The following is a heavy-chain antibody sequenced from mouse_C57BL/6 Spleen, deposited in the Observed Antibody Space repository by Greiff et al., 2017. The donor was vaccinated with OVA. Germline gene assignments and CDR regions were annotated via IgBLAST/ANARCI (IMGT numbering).Heavy chain of an antibody. CDR3: VSHYYSNYEDAMDY. Sequence: GGGLVQPKGSLKLSCAASGFSFNTYAMNWVRQAPGKGLEWVARIRSKSNNYATYYADSVKDRFTISRDDSESMLYLQMNNLKTEDTAMYYCVSHYYSNYEDAMDYWGQGTSVTVSS. D-gene: IGHD2-5*01. V-gene: IGHV10-1*01. CDR1: GFSFNTYA. CDR2: IRSKSNNYAT. J-gene: IGHJ4*01.